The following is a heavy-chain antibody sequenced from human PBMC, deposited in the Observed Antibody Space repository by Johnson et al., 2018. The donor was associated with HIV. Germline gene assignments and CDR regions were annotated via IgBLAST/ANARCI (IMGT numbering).Heavy chain of an antibody. D-gene: IGHD1-1*01. J-gene: IGHJ3*02. V-gene: IGHV3-20*04. CDR3: ARETVAGTMGGAFDI. CDR2: ISGGGGSI. CDR1: GFTFHEHG. Sequence: VQLVESGGGVVRPGESLRLSCAASGFTFHEHGLSWVRQAPGRGLEWVSSISGGGGSIYYADSVKGRFTISRDNAKTTLYLQMNSLRPEDTAMYYCARETVAGTMGGAFDIWGQGTMVTVSS.